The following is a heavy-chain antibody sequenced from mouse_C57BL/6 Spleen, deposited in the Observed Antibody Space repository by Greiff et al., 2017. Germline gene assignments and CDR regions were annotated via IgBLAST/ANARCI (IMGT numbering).Heavy chain of an antibody. CDR2: IHPNSGST. Sequence: VQLQQPGAELVKPGASVKLSCKASGYTFTSYWMHWVKQRPGQGLEWIGMIHPNSGSTNYNEKFKSKATLTVDKSSSTAYMQLSSLTSEDSAVYYCARSPNYYYGSRGYFDVWGTGTTVTVSS. V-gene: IGHV1-64*01. CDR3: ARSPNYYYGSRGYFDV. D-gene: IGHD1-1*01. CDR1: GYTFTSYW. J-gene: IGHJ1*03.